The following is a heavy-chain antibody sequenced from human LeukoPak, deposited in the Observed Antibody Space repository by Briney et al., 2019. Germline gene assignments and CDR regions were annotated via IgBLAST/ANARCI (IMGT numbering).Heavy chain of an antibody. CDR2: ISAYNGNT. V-gene: IGHV1-18*01. CDR3: ARDRVGGDLTGVSLY. Sequence: ASVTVSFTASGYPFDNFGLTWVRHAPGQGLELMGWISAYNGNTHYAQKFRGRLTLTTETSTSTAYLELRSLKSDDTAVYYCARDRVGGDLTGVSLYWGQGTMVTVSS. D-gene: IGHD4-17*01. J-gene: IGHJ4*01. CDR1: GYPFDNFG.